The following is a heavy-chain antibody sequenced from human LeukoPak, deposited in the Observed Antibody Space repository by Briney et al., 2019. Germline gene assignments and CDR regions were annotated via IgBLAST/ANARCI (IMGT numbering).Heavy chain of an antibody. CDR2: IYYSGST. V-gene: IGHV4-59*01. J-gene: IGHJ3*02. Sequence: SETLSLTCTVSGGSISSYYWSWIRQPPGKGLEWIGYIYYSGSTNYNPSLKSRVTISVGTSKNQFSLKLSSVTAADTVVYYCARVVVVAATSAFDIWGQGTMVTVSS. CDR3: ARVVVVAATSAFDI. CDR1: GGSISSYY. D-gene: IGHD2-15*01.